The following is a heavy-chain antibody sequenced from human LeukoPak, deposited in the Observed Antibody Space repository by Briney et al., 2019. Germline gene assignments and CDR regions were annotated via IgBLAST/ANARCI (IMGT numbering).Heavy chain of an antibody. J-gene: IGHJ4*02. V-gene: IGHV3-66*02. Sequence: PGGSLRFSCAASGLTVSDNYMTWVRQAPGKGLEWVSVIYAGGSTFYADSVKGRFTISRDNSKNTVYLQMNSLRAEDTAVYYCARDRSYDSSGYPFDFWGQGTLVTVSS. D-gene: IGHD3-22*01. CDR2: IYAGGST. CDR3: ARDRSYDSSGYPFDF. CDR1: GLTVSDNY.